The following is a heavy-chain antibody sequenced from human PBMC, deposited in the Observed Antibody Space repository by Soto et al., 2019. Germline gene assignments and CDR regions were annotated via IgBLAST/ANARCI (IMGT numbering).Heavy chain of an antibody. J-gene: IGHJ6*02. Sequence: PSETLSLTCTVSGASMSSRSHYWGWVRQPRGKGLEWIGNIYYSGSTYYKPSLKTRVTISVDTSKNQFSLKLTSVTAADTAAYNWGSVGIAVYRRPGRFYCDREVWGQATTVTVYS. CDR1: GASMSSRSHY. V-gene: IGHV4-39*01. D-gene: IGHD2-21*01. CDR2: IYYSGST. CDR3: GSVGIAVYRRPGRFYCDREV.